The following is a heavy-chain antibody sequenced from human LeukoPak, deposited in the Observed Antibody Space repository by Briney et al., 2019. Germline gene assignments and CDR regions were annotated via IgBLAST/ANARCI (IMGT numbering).Heavy chain of an antibody. CDR3: ARGPVTMVRGVIMSGWFDP. CDR1: GGTFSSYA. CDR2: IIAMFGTA. D-gene: IGHD3-10*01. Sequence: ASVTVSCKASGGTFSSYAISWVRQAPGQGLEWMGWIIAMFGTANYAQKFQGRVTITADKSSSTAYMELNSLRFDDTAVYYCARGPVTMVRGVIMSGWFDPWGQGTLVTVSS. J-gene: IGHJ5*02. V-gene: IGHV1-69*06.